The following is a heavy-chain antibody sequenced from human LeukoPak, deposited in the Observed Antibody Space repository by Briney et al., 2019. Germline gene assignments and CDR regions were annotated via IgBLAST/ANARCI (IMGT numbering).Heavy chain of an antibody. J-gene: IGHJ4*02. CDR2: IYPGDSDT. D-gene: IGHD6-19*01. CDR3: AREDSSGWSHFDY. Sequence: KDGESLQISYKGSGYSFTSYWIGWVRQMPGKGLEWMGIIYPGDSDTRYSPSFQGQVTISADKSISTAYLQWSSLKASDTAMYYCAREDSSGWSHFDYWGQRTLVTVSS. CDR1: GYSFTSYW. V-gene: IGHV5-51*01.